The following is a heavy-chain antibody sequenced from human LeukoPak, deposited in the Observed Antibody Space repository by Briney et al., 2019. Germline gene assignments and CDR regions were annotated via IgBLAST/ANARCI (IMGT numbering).Heavy chain of an antibody. J-gene: IGHJ4*02. CDR1: GDSISTYY. CDR2: SYYSGST. Sequence: SETLSLTCSVSGDSISTYYWTWIRQPPGKGLEWIGSSYYSGSTNYNPSLKSRVTISVDTSKNQFSLKLNSVTAADTAVYYCASRISSGSSWYRPFDYWGQGTLVTVSP. CDR3: ASRISSGSSWYRPFDY. V-gene: IGHV4-59*01. D-gene: IGHD6-13*01.